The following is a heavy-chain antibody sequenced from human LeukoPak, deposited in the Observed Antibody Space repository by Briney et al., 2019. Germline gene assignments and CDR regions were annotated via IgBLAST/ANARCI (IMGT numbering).Heavy chain of an antibody. CDR3: ATEGVDAAMVADY. CDR2: INHSGST. D-gene: IGHD5-18*01. J-gene: IGHJ4*02. Sequence: SETLSLTCAVYGGSFSGYYWSWIRQPPGKGLEWIGEINHSGSTNYNPSLKSRVTISVDTSKNQFSLKLSSVTAAYTAVYYCATEGVDAAMVADYWGQGTLVTVSS. V-gene: IGHV4-34*01. CDR1: GGSFSGYY.